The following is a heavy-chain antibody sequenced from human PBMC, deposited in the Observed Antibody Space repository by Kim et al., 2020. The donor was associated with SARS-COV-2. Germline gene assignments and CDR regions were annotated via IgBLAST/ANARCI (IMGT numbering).Heavy chain of an antibody. J-gene: IGHJ6*02. CDR2: IIPIFGTA. CDR1: GGTFSSYA. CDR3: AILLLRWSHTYYYYYGMDV. V-gene: IGHV1-69*13. D-gene: IGHD2-15*01. Sequence: SVKVSCKASGGTFSSYAISWVRQAPGQGLEWMGGIIPIFGTANYAQKFQGRVTITADESTSTAYMELSSLRSEDTAVYYCAILLLRWSHTYYYYYGMDVWGQGTTVTVSS.